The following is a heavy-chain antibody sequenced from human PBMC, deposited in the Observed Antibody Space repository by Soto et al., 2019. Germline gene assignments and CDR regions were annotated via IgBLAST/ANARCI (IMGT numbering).Heavy chain of an antibody. CDR1: GFTFTSSA. Sequence: KVSCKASGFTFTSSAVQWVRQARGQRLEWIGWIVVGSGNTNYAQTFQERVTITRDMSTSTAYMELSSLRSDDTAVYYCARIGVSSGHESPDFDSWGQGTLVTVSS. CDR3: ARIGVSSGHESPDFDS. J-gene: IGHJ4*02. D-gene: IGHD2-15*01. CDR2: IVVGSGNT. V-gene: IGHV1-58*01.